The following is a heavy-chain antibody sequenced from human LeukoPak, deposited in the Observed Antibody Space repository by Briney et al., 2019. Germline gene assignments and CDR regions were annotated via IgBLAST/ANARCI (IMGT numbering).Heavy chain of an antibody. CDR3: ARSAAYYDFWSGISFDP. J-gene: IGHJ5*02. D-gene: IGHD3-3*01. CDR2: IYYSGST. Sequence: SETLSLTCTVSGGSISSSSYYWGWIRQPPGKGLGWIGSIYYSGSTYYNPSLKSRVTISVDTSKNQFSLKLSSVAAADTAVYYCARSAAYYDFWSGISFDPWGQGTLVTVSS. V-gene: IGHV4-39*01. CDR1: GGSISSSSYY.